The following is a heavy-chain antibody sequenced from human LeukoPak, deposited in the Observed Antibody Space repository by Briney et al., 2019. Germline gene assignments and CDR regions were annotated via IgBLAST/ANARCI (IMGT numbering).Heavy chain of an antibody. V-gene: IGHV1-8*01. CDR1: GYTFTSYD. CDR3: ARGNDYGSGSYYYYYYGMDV. J-gene: IGHJ6*02. Sequence: GASVKASCKASGYTFTSYDINWVRQATGQGLEWMGWMNPNSGNTGYAQKFQGRVTMTRNTSISTAYMELSSLRSEDTAVYYCARGNDYGSGSYYYYYYGMDVWGQGTTVTVSS. D-gene: IGHD3-10*01. CDR2: MNPNSGNT.